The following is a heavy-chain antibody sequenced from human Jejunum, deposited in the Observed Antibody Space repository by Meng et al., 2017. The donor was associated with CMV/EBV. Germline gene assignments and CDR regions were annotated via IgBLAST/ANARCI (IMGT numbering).Heavy chain of an antibody. J-gene: IGHJ5*02. CDR1: SYHG. Sequence: SYHGRHLVRQAPCKGGEWVAFLIYYGGYKLLPDSARGRFTISQDISKNTLFLQMNALRVEDTAVYYCAKSALRCYSNSVDWFDPWGQGTLVTVSS. CDR3: AKSALRCYSNSVDWFDP. D-gene: IGHD4-11*01. V-gene: IGHV3-30*02. CDR2: LIYYGGYK.